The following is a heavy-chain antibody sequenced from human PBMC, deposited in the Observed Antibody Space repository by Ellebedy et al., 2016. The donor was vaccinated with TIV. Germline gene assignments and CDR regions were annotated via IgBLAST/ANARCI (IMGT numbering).Heavy chain of an antibody. Sequence: AASVKVSCKASGYTFTKFGISWVRQAPRQGLEWMGWISAYNGDTNYAQYLQGRVTLTTDASTNTAYMELRSLRSDDTAVYYCARNHPYFDIVPWFYDSWGQGTLVTVSS. V-gene: IGHV1-18*01. D-gene: IGHD3-9*01. CDR3: ARNHPYFDIVPWFYDS. J-gene: IGHJ4*02. CDR1: GYTFTKFG. CDR2: ISAYNGDT.